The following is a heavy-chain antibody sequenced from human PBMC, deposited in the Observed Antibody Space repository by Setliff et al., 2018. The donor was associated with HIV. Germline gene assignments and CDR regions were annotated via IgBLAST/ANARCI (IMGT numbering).Heavy chain of an antibody. D-gene: IGHD6-13*01. CDR1: GLTFSNCG. CDR2: IRSDGSNK. J-gene: IGHJ6*03. V-gene: IGHV3-30*02. Sequence: PGGSLRLSCATSGLTFSNCGMHWVRQAPGKGLEWVASIRSDGSNKYYADSVTGRFTISRDDSKNTLYLQMNSLRAEDTAVYYCARVDGSSSWFYYYYYYMDVWGKGTTVTVSS. CDR3: ARVDGSSSWFYYYYYYMDV.